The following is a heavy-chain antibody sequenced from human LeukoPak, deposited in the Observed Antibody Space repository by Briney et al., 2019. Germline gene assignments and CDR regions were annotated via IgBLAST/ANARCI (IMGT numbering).Heavy chain of an antibody. J-gene: IGHJ4*02. CDR2: IKEDGSET. CDR1: GFAFSSYS. Sequence: GGSLRLSCAASGFAFSSYSMNWVRQAPGKGLEWVANIKEDGSETYYADSVKGRFTISRDNAKNSLYLQMNSLRAEDTAVYYCARVGAAGLDYWGQGILVTVSS. V-gene: IGHV3-7*01. D-gene: IGHD6-13*01. CDR3: ARVGAAGLDY.